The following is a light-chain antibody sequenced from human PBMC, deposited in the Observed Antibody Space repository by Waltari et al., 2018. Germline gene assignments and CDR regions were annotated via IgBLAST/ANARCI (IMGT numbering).Light chain of an antibody. CDR2: DVN. CDR3: NSYTVSSTSVL. CDR1: SGDDGGYYY. V-gene: IGLV2-14*03. J-gene: IGLJ3*02. Sequence: QSALTQPASVSGSPGKSITNSCTGTSGDDGGYYYVSWYQHHPGKAPKLIIYDVNKRPSGVSNRFSGSKSGNTASLTISGLQADDEADYYCNSYTVSSTSVLFGGGTKLTVL.